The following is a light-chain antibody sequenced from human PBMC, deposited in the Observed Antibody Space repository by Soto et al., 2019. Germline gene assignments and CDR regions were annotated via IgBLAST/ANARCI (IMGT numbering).Light chain of an antibody. CDR2: EVT. CDR3: SSYTNINTRACV. Sequence: QSVLTQPPSASGSPGQSVTISCTGTSTDIGGYNFVSWYQQHPGKAPKLIIYEVTKRPSGVPDRFSGSKSGNMASLTISGLQAEDEAEYYCSSYTNINTRACVFGTGTKLTVL. J-gene: IGLJ1*01. V-gene: IGLV2-8*01. CDR1: STDIGGYNF.